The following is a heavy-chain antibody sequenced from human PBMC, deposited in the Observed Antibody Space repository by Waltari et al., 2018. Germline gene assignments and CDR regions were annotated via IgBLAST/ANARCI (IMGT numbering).Heavy chain of an antibody. D-gene: IGHD2-15*01. Sequence: EVQLLESGGGLVQPGGSLRLSCAASGFTFSSYAMSWVRPAPGKGLEWVSAISGSGGSTYYADSVKGRFTISRDNSKNTLYLQMNSLRAEDTAVYYCAKFEGYCSGGSCYVYAFDIWGQGTMVTVSS. J-gene: IGHJ3*02. V-gene: IGHV3-23*01. CDR2: ISGSGGST. CDR3: AKFEGYCSGGSCYVYAFDI. CDR1: GFTFSSYA.